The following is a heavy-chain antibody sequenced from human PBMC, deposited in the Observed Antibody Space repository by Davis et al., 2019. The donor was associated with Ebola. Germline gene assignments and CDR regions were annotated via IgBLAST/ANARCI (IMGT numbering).Heavy chain of an antibody. CDR3: ARDPPVSMGSDAFDV. Sequence: PGGSLRLSCLASGFTFGSYNMNWVRQTPGKGLEWVSYISTSGITIYYVASVKGRFTISRDNAKNSLYLQMNSLRDEETAVYYCARDPPVSMGSDAFDVWGRGTMVTVSS. V-gene: IGHV3-48*02. J-gene: IGHJ3*01. CDR1: GFTFGSYN. D-gene: IGHD2-8*01. CDR2: ISTSGITI.